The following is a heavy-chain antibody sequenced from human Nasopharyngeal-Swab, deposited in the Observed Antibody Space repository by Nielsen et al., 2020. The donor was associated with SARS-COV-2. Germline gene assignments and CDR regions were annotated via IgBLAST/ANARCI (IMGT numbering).Heavy chain of an antibody. D-gene: IGHD3-3*01. Sequence: GESLKISCAASGFTLNNYNFNWVRQAPGKGLEWASSISSSSSYIYYADSVKGRFTISRDNAKNSLYLQMNSLRAEDTAVYYCARDGLDYDFWSAYFMDVWGQGTTVTVSS. J-gene: IGHJ6*02. CDR1: GFTLNNYN. CDR2: ISSSSSYI. V-gene: IGHV3-21*01. CDR3: ARDGLDYDFWSAYFMDV.